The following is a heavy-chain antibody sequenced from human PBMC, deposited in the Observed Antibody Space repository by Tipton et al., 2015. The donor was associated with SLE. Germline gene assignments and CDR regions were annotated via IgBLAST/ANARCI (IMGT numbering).Heavy chain of an antibody. CDR1: GYTFTSYA. V-gene: IGHV1-18*01. Sequence: QSGPEVKKPGASVKVSCKASGYTFTSYALHWVRQAPGQGLEWMGWISSYNGNTNYAQMLQGRVTMTTDTSTSIAYMELRSLRSDDTAVYYCALRWPDTWTTVYWGQGTLVTVSS. CDR2: ISSYNGNT. CDR3: ALRWPDTWTTVY. J-gene: IGHJ4*02. D-gene: IGHD5-12*01.